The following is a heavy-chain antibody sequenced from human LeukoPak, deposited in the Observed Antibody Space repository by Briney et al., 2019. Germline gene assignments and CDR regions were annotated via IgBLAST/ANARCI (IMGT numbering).Heavy chain of an antibody. V-gene: IGHV4-59*01. CDR2: IYHSGST. CDR3: ARTGNYYDSSGYWGWIDY. J-gene: IGHJ4*02. CDR1: GGSISYNY. Sequence: SETLSLTCTVSGGSISYNYWSWIRQPPGKGLEWIGYIYHSGSTNYNPSLKSRVTISIDMSMNQFSLKLSSMTAADTAVYYCARTGNYYDSSGYWGWIDYWGQGTLATVSS. D-gene: IGHD3-22*01.